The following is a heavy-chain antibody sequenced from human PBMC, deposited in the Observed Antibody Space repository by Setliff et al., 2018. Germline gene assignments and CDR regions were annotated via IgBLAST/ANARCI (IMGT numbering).Heavy chain of an antibody. CDR2: ISDSGGST. J-gene: IGHJ5*02. D-gene: IGHD3-10*01. CDR1: GFTLSTYA. Sequence: PGGSLRLSCVASGFTLSTYAMSWVRQAPGKGLEWVSVISDSGGSTYYADSVKGRFTISRDNSKNTLYLQMNSLRAEDTAVYYCAKNGFGVVALGVNNWFDPWGQGTLVTVSS. CDR3: AKNGFGVVALGVNNWFDP. V-gene: IGHV3-23*01.